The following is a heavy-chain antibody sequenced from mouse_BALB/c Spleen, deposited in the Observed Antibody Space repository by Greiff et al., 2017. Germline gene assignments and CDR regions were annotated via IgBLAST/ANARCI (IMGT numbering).Heavy chain of an antibody. D-gene: IGHD2-3*01. CDR1: GFDFSRYW. CDR2: INPDSSTI. Sequence: EVKLVESGGGLVQPGGSLKLSCAASGFDFSRYWMSWVRQAPGKGLEWIGEINPDSSTINYTPSLKDKFIISRDNAKNTLYLQMSKVRSEDTALYYCARRRGDDGYRYAMDYWGQGTSVTVSS. V-gene: IGHV4-1*02. CDR3: ARRRGDDGYRYAMDY. J-gene: IGHJ4*01.